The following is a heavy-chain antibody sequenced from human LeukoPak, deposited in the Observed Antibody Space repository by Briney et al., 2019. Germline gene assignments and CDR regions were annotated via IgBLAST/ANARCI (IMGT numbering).Heavy chain of an antibody. V-gene: IGHV3-30-3*01. CDR2: ISYDGSNK. Sequence: QSGGSLRLSCAASGFTFSSYAMHWVRQAPGKGLEWVAVISYDGSNKYYADSVKGRFTISRDNSKNTLYLQMNSLRAEDTAVYYCARESVPEYSYDYYYYDMDVWGQGTTVTVSS. J-gene: IGHJ6*02. CDR1: GFTFSSYA. CDR3: ARESVPEYSYDYYYYDMDV. D-gene: IGHD5-18*01.